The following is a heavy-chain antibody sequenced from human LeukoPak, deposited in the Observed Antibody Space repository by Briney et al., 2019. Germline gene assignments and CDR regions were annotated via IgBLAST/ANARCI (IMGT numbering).Heavy chain of an antibody. Sequence: PGGSLRLSCEASGFTFSNFAMHWDRQAPGKGLEWVAITSYDGTKKFYVDSVKGRFTISRDNSNSTLYLQLDSLRVEDTAVYFCAKDRGRKVAALDYWGQGTLVTVSS. CDR2: TSYDGTKK. D-gene: IGHD2-15*01. J-gene: IGHJ4*02. V-gene: IGHV3-30*18. CDR1: GFTFSNFA. CDR3: AKDRGRKVAALDY.